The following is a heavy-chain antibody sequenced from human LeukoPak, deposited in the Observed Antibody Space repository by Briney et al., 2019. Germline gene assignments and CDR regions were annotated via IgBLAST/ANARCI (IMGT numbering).Heavy chain of an antibody. Sequence: PGGSLRLSCAAAGFTFSSYAMSWVRQAAGKGLEWVSAISGSGGSTCYADSVKGRFTISRDNSKNTLYLHMNGLRAEDTAVYYCAKHQLLSVDMDYWGQGTPVTVSS. V-gene: IGHV3-23*01. D-gene: IGHD2-2*01. CDR1: GFTFSSYA. CDR3: AKHQLLSVDMDY. J-gene: IGHJ4*02. CDR2: ISGSGGST.